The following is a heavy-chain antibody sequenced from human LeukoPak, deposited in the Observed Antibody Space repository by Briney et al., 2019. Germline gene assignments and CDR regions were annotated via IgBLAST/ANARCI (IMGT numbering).Heavy chain of an antibody. CDR2: ISSSSSTI. D-gene: IGHD4-11*01. J-gene: IGHJ6*02. V-gene: IGHV3-48*04. Sequence: GGSLRLSCAASGFTFSSYSMNWVRQAPGKGLEWVSYISSSSSTIYYADSVKGRFTISRDNAKNSLYLQMNSLRAKDTAVYYCARFLTNYYYYGMDVWGQGTTVTVSS. CDR3: ARFLTNYYYYGMDV. CDR1: GFTFSSYS.